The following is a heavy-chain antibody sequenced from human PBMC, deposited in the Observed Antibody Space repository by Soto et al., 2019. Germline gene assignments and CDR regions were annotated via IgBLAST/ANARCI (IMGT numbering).Heavy chain of an antibody. D-gene: IGHD6-13*01. CDR2: VIPILGTA. V-gene: IGHV1-69*08. Sequence: QVQLVQSGAEVKKPGSSVKVSCKASGGTFNSYTINWVRQAPGQGLEWMGRVIPILGTASYAQKFQGRVTITADKSTSTAYMELSSLRSEDTAVYYCARVGGDVGSSWPLDYWGQGTLVTVSS. J-gene: IGHJ4*02. CDR3: ARVGGDVGSSWPLDY. CDR1: GGTFNSYT.